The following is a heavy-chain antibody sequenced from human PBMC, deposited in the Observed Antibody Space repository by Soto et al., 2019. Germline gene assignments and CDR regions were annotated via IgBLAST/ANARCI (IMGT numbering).Heavy chain of an antibody. V-gene: IGHV3-13*01. CDR1: GFTFSSYD. J-gene: IGHJ3*02. D-gene: IGHD6-6*01. CDR2: IGTAGDT. Sequence: GGSLRLSCAASGFTFSSYDMHWVRQATGKGLEWVSAIGTAGDTYYPGSVKGRFTISRENAKNSLYLQMNSLRAGDTAVYYCARSSNPEYSSSGAFDIWGQGTMVTVSS. CDR3: ARSSNPEYSSSGAFDI.